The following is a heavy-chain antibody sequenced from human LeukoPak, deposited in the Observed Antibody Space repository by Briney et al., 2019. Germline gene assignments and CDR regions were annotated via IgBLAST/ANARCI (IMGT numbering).Heavy chain of an antibody. Sequence: GASVKVSCKASGGTFSSYAISWVRQAPGQGLEWMGGIIPIFGTENYAQKFQGRVTITADESTSTAYMELSSLRSEDTAVYYCARSLYYYDSSGYYRESFDIWGQGTMVTVSS. J-gene: IGHJ3*02. D-gene: IGHD3-22*01. V-gene: IGHV1-69*13. CDR1: GGTFSSYA. CDR3: ARSLYYYDSSGYYRESFDI. CDR2: IIPIFGTE.